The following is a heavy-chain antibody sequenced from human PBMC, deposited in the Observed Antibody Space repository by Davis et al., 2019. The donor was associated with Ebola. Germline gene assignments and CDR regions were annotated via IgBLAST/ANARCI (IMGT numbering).Heavy chain of an antibody. V-gene: IGHV4-38-2*02. CDR1: GYSVSSGYY. D-gene: IGHD1-26*01. CDR3: ASLSGSYYGLDP. Sequence: SETLSLTCTVSGYSVSSGYYWGLIRQPPGKGLEWIGSIHHSGSAYYNPSLKSRVTISVDTSKNQFSLKLSSVTAADTAVYYCASLSGSYYGLDPWGQGTLVTVSS. J-gene: IGHJ5*02. CDR2: IHHSGSA.